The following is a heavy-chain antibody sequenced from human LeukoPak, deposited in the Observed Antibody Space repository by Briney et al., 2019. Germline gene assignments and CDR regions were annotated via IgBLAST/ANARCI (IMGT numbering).Heavy chain of an antibody. V-gene: IGHV3-21*01. CDR3: ARALAYCGGDCYYYYYYMDV. J-gene: IGHJ6*03. CDR2: ISSSSSYI. Sequence: GGSLRLSCAASGFTFSSYSMNWVRQAPGKGLEWVSSISSSSSYIYYADSVKGRFTISRDNAKNSLYLQMNSLRAEDTAVYYCARALAYCGGDCYYYYYYMDVWGKGTTVTVSS. D-gene: IGHD2-21*02. CDR1: GFTFSSYS.